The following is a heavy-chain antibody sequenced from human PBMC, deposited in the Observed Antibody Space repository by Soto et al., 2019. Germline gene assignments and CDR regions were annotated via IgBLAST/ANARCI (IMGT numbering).Heavy chain of an antibody. V-gene: IGHV3-11*01. CDR1: GFTLSDYY. CDR3: ARNSENFDS. CDR2: ISSSGRTI. D-gene: IGHD6-13*01. J-gene: IGHJ4*02. Sequence: QVQLVESGGGLVKPGGSLRLSCAASGFTLSDYYMSWIRQSPGKGLEWISYISSSGRTIFYADFGKGRFTISRDNSKNSLFLQMSRLSAEDTAVYYFARNSENFDSWGQGVLVTVSS.